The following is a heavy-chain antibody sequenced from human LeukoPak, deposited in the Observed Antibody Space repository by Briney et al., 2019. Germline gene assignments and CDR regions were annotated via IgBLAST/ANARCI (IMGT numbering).Heavy chain of an antibody. J-gene: IGHJ4*02. Sequence: ASVKVSCKASGYTFTSYYMHWVRQAPGQGLEWMGIINPSGASTSYAQKFQGRVTMTRDTPTSTVYMELSSLRSEDTAVYYCARSPSVGDFWSGYYWFDYWGQGTLVTVSS. CDR3: ARSPSVGDFWSGYYWFDY. V-gene: IGHV1-46*01. D-gene: IGHD3-3*01. CDR1: GYTFTSYY. CDR2: INPSGAST.